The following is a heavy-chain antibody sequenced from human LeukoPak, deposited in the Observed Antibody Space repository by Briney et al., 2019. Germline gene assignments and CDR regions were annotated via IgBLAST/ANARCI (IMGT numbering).Heavy chain of an antibody. Sequence: WGSLRLSCAASGFTFDDYGMSWVRQAPGKGLEWVSGINWNGGSTGYADSVKGRFTISRDNAKNSLYLQMNSLRAEDTALYYCASGVWGSRVPYYYYMDVWGKGTTVTVSS. CDR2: INWNGGST. D-gene: IGHD3-16*01. V-gene: IGHV3-20*04. J-gene: IGHJ6*03. CDR1: GFTFDDYG. CDR3: ASGVWGSRVPYYYYMDV.